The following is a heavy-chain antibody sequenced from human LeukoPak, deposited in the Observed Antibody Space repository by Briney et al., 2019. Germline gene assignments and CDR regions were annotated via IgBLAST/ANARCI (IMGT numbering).Heavy chain of an antibody. J-gene: IGHJ3*02. CDR2: IYSGGST. V-gene: IGHV3-66*01. D-gene: IGHD3-22*01. CDR1: GFTFSSYW. Sequence: GGSLRLSCAASGFTFSSYWMHWVRQAPGKGLEWVSVIYSGGSTYYADSVKGRFTISRDNSKNTLYLQMNSLRAEDTAVYYCARSKYYYDSSGSSFDIWGQGTMVTVSS. CDR3: ARSKYYYDSSGSSFDI.